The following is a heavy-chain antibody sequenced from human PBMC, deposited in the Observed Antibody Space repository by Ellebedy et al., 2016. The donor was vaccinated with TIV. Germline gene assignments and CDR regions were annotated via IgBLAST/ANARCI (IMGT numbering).Heavy chain of an antibody. CDR1: GFTFGHYS. CDR2: INSGSSS. CDR3: ARSVEYHFDY. Sequence: PGGSLRLSCTASGFTFGHYSMNWVRQAPGKWLEWIAYINSGSSSKYADSVKGRFTISRDHDKNLQSLHMNSLRAEDTAVYYCARSVEYHFDYWGQGTLVTVSS. J-gene: IGHJ4*02. D-gene: IGHD2-2*01. V-gene: IGHV3-48*04.